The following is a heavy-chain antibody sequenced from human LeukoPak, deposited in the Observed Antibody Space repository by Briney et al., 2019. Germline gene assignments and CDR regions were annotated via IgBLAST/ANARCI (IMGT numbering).Heavy chain of an antibody. J-gene: IGHJ4*02. CDR2: INPNSGGT. Sequence: ASGKVSCKASGYTFTDYHMHWVRQAPGQGLEWMGWINPNSGGTNYAQKFQGRVSMTRDTSTSTAYMELSRLRSDDTAVHYCVTVYIFGDYWGQGTLVTVSS. V-gene: IGHV1-2*02. CDR1: GYTFTDYH. D-gene: IGHD3-3*02. CDR3: VTVYIFGDY.